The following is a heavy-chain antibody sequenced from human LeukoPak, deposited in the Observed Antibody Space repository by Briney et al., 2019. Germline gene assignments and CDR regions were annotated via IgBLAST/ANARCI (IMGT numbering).Heavy chain of an antibody. J-gene: IGHJ4*02. Sequence: GSLRLSCAASGFIFSSYSMNWVRQAPGKGLEWVSSISSSSSYIYYADSVKGRFTISRDNAKDSLYLQMNSLRAEDTAVYYCARDGIYCSGGSCYGGFDYWGQGTPVTVSS. V-gene: IGHV3-21*01. D-gene: IGHD2-15*01. CDR3: ARDGIYCSGGSCYGGFDY. CDR1: GFIFSSYS. CDR2: ISSSSSYI.